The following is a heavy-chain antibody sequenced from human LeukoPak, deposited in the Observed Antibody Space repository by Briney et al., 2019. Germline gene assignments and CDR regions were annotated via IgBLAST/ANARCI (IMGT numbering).Heavy chain of an antibody. Sequence: PSETLSFTCAVYGGSFSGYYWSWIRQPPGKGLEWIGEINHSGSTNYNPSLKSRVTISVDTSKNQFSLKLSSVTAADTAVYYCARCDRVLDYWGQGTLVTVSS. J-gene: IGHJ4*02. CDR1: GGSFSGYY. V-gene: IGHV4-34*01. CDR2: INHSGST. CDR3: ARCDRVLDY. D-gene: IGHD2-21*01.